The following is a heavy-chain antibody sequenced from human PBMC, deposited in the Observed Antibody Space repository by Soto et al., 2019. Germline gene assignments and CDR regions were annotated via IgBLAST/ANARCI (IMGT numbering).Heavy chain of an antibody. J-gene: IGHJ6*02. CDR2: IIPSFGTA. CDR3: ARSISSGWYLHYYYYGMDV. CDR1: GGTFSSYA. V-gene: IGHV1-69*05. D-gene: IGHD6-19*01. Sequence: SVKVSCKASGGTFSSYAISWVRQAPGQGLEWMGGIIPSFGTANYAQKFQGRVTITRDTSASTAYMELSSLRSEDTAVYYCARSISSGWYLHYYYYGMDVWGQGTTVTVSS.